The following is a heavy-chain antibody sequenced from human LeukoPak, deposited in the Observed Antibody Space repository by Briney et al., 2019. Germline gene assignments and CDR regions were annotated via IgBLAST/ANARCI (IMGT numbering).Heavy chain of an antibody. J-gene: IGHJ4*02. V-gene: IGHV3-7*01. CDR1: GFTFSNYW. CDR3: ARGSGTYYNY. Sequence: GGSLRLSCAASGFTFSNYWMSWVRQAPGKGPEWVANIKQDGNEKYYVDSVKGRFTISRDNAKNSLYLQMNSLRAEDMAMYYCARGSGTYYNYWGQGTLVTVSS. D-gene: IGHD1-26*01. CDR2: IKQDGNEK.